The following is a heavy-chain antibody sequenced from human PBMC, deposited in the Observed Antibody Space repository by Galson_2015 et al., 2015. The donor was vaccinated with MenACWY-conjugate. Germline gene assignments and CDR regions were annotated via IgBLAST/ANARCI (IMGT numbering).Heavy chain of an antibody. D-gene: IGHD3-22*01. Sequence: SLTLACAAYGFTFCSYGMNWVRQAPGKGLEWLSYISASSTTIYYTDSVKGRFTIFRYNAKNSLYLQMTALRDEDTAVYYWSRSGGYYLSYFDFWGQGTLVTVSS. CDR2: ISASSTTI. CDR1: GFTFCSYG. J-gene: IGHJ4*02. V-gene: IGHV3-48*02. CDR3: SRSGGYYLSYFDF.